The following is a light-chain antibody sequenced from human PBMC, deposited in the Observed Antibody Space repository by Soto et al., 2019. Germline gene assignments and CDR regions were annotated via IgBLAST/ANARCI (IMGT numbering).Light chain of an antibody. CDR1: TGAVTRDYY. Sequence: QAVVTQEPSLTVSPGGTVTLTCASSTGAVTRDYYPHWIQQKPGQAPRALIYSTSYKHSWTPARFSGSLLGGKAALTLSGVQPEDEAEYYCLLYYGGSRVFGTGTKLTVL. CDR3: LLYYGGSRV. J-gene: IGLJ1*01. V-gene: IGLV7-43*01. CDR2: STS.